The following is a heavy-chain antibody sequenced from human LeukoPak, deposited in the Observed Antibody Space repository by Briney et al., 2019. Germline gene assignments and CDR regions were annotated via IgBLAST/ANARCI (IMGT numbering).Heavy chain of an antibody. D-gene: IGHD4-23*01. V-gene: IGHV4-59*01. CDR1: GGSISSYY. CDR2: IYYTGTT. J-gene: IGHJ4*02. CDR3: ARDRYGGNSGEFDY. Sequence: SETLSLTCTVSGGSISSYYWSWIRQSQGKALEWIGYIYYTGTTNYNPSLKSRVTILVDTSKNQFSLKLSSVTAADTAVYYCARDRYGGNSGEFDYWGQGTLVTVSS.